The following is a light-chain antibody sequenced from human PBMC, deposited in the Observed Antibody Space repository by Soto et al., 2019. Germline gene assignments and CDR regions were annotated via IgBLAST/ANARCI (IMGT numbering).Light chain of an antibody. J-gene: IGKJ2*01. CDR2: AAS. Sequence: IQLTQSPSSLSASVGDRVTITCRASQGISSYLAWYQQKPGKAPKLLIYAASTLQSGVPSRFSGSGSVTDFTLTISSLQHEDFATYYCQNEYTFGKGTKLEIK. V-gene: IGKV1-9*01. CDR3: QNEYT. CDR1: QGISSY.